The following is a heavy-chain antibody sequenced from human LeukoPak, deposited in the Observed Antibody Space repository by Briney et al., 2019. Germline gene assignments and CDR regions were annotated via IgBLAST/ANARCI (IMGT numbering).Heavy chain of an antibody. CDR3: ARDLGSSNWYFDL. CDR2: INPKSGGT. D-gene: IGHD6-13*01. Sequence: ASVKVSCKASGYTFSGYYMHWVRQAPGQGLEWMGWINPKSGGTNEAQKFHDRVTMTRDTSIRTAYMEVSRLRSDDTAVYYCARDLGSSNWYFDLWGRGTLVTVSS. J-gene: IGHJ2*01. CDR1: GYTFSGYY. V-gene: IGHV1-2*02.